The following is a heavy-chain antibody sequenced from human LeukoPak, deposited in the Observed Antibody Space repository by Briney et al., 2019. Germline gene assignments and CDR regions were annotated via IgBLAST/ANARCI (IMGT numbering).Heavy chain of an antibody. D-gene: IGHD3-16*01. V-gene: IGHV1-2*02. CDR1: GYTFSGNY. CDR3: ARDRAYYYYGMDV. Sequence: GASVKVSCKASGYTFSGNYMHWVRQAPGQGLEWMGWINPNTGDTNHAQKFQGRVTMTRDTSISTSYMELSRLRSDDTAVYFCARDRAYYYYGMDVWGQGTTVTVSS. CDR2: INPNTGDT. J-gene: IGHJ6*02.